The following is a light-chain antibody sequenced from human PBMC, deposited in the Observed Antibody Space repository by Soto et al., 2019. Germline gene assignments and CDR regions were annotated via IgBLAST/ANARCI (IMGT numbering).Light chain of an antibody. Sequence: EIVMTQSPATLSVSPGERATLSCRASQSVSSNLAWYQQKPGQAPRLLNYGASTRATGIPARFSRSGAGTEFTLTTSSLQSEDFAVYCCQPYNDAVQWGTFRQGTKVEIK. CDR2: GAS. CDR3: QPYNDAVQWGT. CDR1: QSVSSN. V-gene: IGKV3-15*01. J-gene: IGKJ1*01.